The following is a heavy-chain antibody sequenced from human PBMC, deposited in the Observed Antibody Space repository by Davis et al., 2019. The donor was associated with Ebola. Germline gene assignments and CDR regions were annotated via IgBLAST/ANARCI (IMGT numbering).Heavy chain of an antibody. D-gene: IGHD3-10*01. CDR1: GGSITNDY. J-gene: IGHJ5*02. CDR2: IYYSGTT. V-gene: IGHV4-59*08. Sequence: SETLSLTCTVSGGSITNDYWRWIRQPPGKGLEWIGYIYYSGTTNYNPSLKSRVTISIDTSKNHFSLKLSSVTAADTAVYYCARLRMVRGDQDFDPWGQGTLVTVSS. CDR3: ARLRMVRGDQDFDP.